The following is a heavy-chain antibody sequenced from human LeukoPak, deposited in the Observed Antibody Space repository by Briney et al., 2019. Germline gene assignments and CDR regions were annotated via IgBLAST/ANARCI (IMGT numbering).Heavy chain of an antibody. D-gene: IGHD6-19*01. J-gene: IGHJ4*02. CDR2: ISAYNGNT. CDR3: ARDRRRYSSGWYDFGY. V-gene: IGHV1-18*01. Sequence: ASVKVSCKASGYTFTSYGISWVRQAPGQGLEWMGWISAYNGNTNYAQKLQGRVTMTTDTSTSTAYMELRSLRSDDTAVYYCARDRRRYSSGWYDFGYWGQGTLVTVSS. CDR1: GYTFTSYG.